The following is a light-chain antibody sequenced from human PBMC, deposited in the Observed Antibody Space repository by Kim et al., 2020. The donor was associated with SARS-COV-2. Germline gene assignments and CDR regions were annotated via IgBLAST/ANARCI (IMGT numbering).Light chain of an antibody. CDR2: VNSDGSH. Sequence: ASVQLACTQGKGNDNYDSAWHEQQLGRGPRYLMKVNSDGSHSKGDGIPDRFSGSSAGAERYLTISSLQSDDEADYYCQTWGPGIRVFGGGTQLTVL. CDR1: KGNDNYD. CDR3: QTWGPGIRV. J-gene: IGLJ3*02. V-gene: IGLV4-69*01.